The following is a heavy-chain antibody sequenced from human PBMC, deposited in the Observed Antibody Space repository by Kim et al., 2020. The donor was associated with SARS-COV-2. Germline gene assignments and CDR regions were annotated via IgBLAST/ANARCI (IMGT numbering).Heavy chain of an antibody. CDR2: IKQDGSEK. CDR3: ARGDWAYYYYYLDV. D-gene: IGHD3-9*01. CDR1: GFTFSSYW. J-gene: IGHJ6*03. Sequence: GGSLRRSCAASGFTFSSYWMSWVRQAPGKGLEWVANIKQDGSEKYYVDSVKGRFTISRDNAKNSLYLQMNSLRAEDTAVYYCARGDWAYYYYYLDVWGKGTTVTVSS. V-gene: IGHV3-7*01.